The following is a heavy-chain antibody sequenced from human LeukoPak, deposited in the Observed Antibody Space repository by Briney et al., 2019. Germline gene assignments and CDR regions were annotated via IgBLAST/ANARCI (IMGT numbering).Heavy chain of an antibody. Sequence: PGGSLRLSCAASGFTFSNYNMNWVRHAPGKGLEWVSSITSSSSYIYYADSVKGRFTISRDNAKNSLYLQMNSLRAEDTAVYYCAKGLNYGEYFDYWGQGTLVTVSS. CDR2: ITSSSSYI. J-gene: IGHJ4*02. CDR1: GFTFSNYN. V-gene: IGHV3-21*01. D-gene: IGHD4-17*01. CDR3: AKGLNYGEYFDY.